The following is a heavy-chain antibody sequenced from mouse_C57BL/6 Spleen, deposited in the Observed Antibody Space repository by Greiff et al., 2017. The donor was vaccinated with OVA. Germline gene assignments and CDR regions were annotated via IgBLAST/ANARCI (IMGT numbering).Heavy chain of an antibody. CDR3: TRGSYYSAWFAY. J-gene: IGHJ3*01. CDR2: IRLKSDNYAT. CDR1: GFTFSNYW. Sequence: EVQVEESGGGLVQPGGSMQLSCVASGFTFSNYWMNWVRQSPEKGLEWVAQIRLKSDNYATHYAESVKGRFTISRDDSKSSVYLQMNNLRAEDTGIYYCTRGSYYSAWFAYWGQGTLVTVSA. V-gene: IGHV6-3*01. D-gene: IGHD2-10*01.